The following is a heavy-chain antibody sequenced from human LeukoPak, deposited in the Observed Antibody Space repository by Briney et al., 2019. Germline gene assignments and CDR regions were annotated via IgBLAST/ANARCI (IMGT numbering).Heavy chain of an antibody. D-gene: IGHD1-1*01. CDR3: ALNPDWNDVDY. CDR2: IIPILGIA. V-gene: IGHV1-69*04. Sequence: GASVKVSCKASGYTFTSYGISWVRQAPGQGLEWMGRIIPILGIANYAQKFQGRVTITADKSTSTAYMELSSLRSEDTAVYYCALNPDWNDVDYWGQGTLVTVSS. J-gene: IGHJ4*02. CDR1: GYTFTSYG.